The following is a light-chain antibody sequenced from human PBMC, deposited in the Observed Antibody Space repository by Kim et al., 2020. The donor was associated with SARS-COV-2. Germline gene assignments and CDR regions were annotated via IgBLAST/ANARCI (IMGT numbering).Light chain of an antibody. Sequence: LSQGDPAPLSCRASQIIRAYLAWYQQKPGQAPRLLIYEASKRATGIPAKFSGSGSGTDFTLTITGLESEDFAVYFCQERSNWLTFGGGTKVDIK. J-gene: IGKJ4*01. V-gene: IGKV3-11*01. CDR2: EAS. CDR1: QIIRAY. CDR3: QERSNWLT.